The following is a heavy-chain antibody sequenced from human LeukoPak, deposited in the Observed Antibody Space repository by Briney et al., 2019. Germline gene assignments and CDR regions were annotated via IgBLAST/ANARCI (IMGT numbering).Heavy chain of an antibody. J-gene: IGHJ3*02. CDR3: ARGIAAAFDI. Sequence: SETLSLTCTVSGGSVSSGSYYWSWIRQPPGKGLEWIGYIYYSGSTNYNPSLKSRVTISVDTSKNQFSLKLSSVTAADTAVYYCARGIAAAFDIWGQGTMVTVSS. CDR2: IYYSGST. V-gene: IGHV4-61*01. D-gene: IGHD6-13*01. CDR1: GGSVSSGSYY.